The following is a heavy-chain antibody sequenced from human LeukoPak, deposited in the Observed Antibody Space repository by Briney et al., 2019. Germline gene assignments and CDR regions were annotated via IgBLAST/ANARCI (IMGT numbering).Heavy chain of an antibody. Sequence: GRSLRLSCAAYGFTFDDYGISWVRHAPRKWLEWVSGINWNGGSTGYEDSVKGRFTISRDNAKNSLYLQMNSLRAEDTAVYYCARDLQRTPYYYDSSGDYIGYFQHWGQGTLVTVSS. CDR2: INWNGGST. CDR3: ARDLQRTPYYYDSSGDYIGYFQH. J-gene: IGHJ1*01. V-gene: IGHV3-20*04. D-gene: IGHD3-22*01. CDR1: GFTFDDYG.